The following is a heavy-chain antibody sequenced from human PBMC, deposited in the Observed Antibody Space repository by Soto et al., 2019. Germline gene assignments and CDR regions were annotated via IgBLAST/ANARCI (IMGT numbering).Heavy chain of an antibody. D-gene: IGHD5-18*01. CDR1: GGSSRGSSYC. J-gene: IGHJ4*02. CDR2: IYYSGST. V-gene: IGHV4-39*01. CDR3: ASTPRGYSYGRIGY. Sequence: SVTLSLTCTVVGGSSRGSSYCLGWIRQPPGKGLEWIGSIYYSGSTYYNPSLKSRVTISVDTSKNQFSLKLSSVTAADTAVYYCASTPRGYSYGRIGYCGQGTLVSGSS.